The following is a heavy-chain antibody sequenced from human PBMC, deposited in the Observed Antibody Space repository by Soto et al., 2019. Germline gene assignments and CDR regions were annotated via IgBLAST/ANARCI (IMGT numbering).Heavy chain of an antibody. D-gene: IGHD2-15*01. CDR3: ARGLGYCSGGSCFNWFDP. Sequence: SETLSLTCAVYGGSFSGYYWSWIRQPPGKGLEWIGEINHSGSTNYNPSLKSRVTISVDTSKNQFSLKLSSVTAADTAVYYCARGLGYCSGGSCFNWFDPWGQGTMVTVYS. J-gene: IGHJ5*02. CDR1: GGSFSGYY. V-gene: IGHV4-34*01. CDR2: INHSGST.